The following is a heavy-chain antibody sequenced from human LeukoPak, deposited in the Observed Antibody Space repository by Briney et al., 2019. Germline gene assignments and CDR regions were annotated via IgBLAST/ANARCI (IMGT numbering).Heavy chain of an antibody. J-gene: IGHJ4*02. D-gene: IGHD4-17*01. Sequence: SGGSLRLSCAASGFAFSYYSMNWVRQAPGKGLEWVSSISSSSSYIYYADSVKGRFTISRDNAKNSLYLQMNSLRAEDTAVYYCARDMTTVIRFAYWGQGTLSPSPQ. CDR2: ISSSSSYI. V-gene: IGHV3-21*01. CDR1: GFAFSYYS. CDR3: ARDMTTVIRFAY.